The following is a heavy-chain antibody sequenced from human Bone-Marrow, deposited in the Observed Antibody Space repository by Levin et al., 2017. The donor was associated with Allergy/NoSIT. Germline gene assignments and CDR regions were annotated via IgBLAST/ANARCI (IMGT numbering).Heavy chain of an antibody. CDR1: GFSLTTTGVG. J-gene: IGHJ4*02. D-gene: IGHD3-16*01. Sequence: SGPTLVKPTQTLTLTCTFSGFSLTTTGVGVGWIRQPPGKALDWLALVYWDDDKRYSPSLKTRLTIIKDTSKNQVVLTMTNVDPVDTATYYCARITGMYSRGGSVNFDYWGQGILVTV. CDR3: ARITGMYSRGGSVNFDY. CDR2: VYWDDDK. V-gene: IGHV2-5*02.